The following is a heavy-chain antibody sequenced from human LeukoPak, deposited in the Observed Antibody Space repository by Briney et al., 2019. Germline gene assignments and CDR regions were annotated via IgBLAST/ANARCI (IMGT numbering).Heavy chain of an antibody. CDR3: RGVGATKDY. CDR1: GFSFSSYT. V-gene: IGHV3-64*02. CDR2: LSRDGRYR. Sequence: GGSLRLSCAGTGFSFSSYTLQWVRQAPGKGLEYVSSLSRDGRYRYYADSVKGRFTISRDNPKNTTYLQMGSLRPEDKAVYYCRGVGATKDYWGQGTLVTVSS. J-gene: IGHJ4*02. D-gene: IGHD1-26*01.